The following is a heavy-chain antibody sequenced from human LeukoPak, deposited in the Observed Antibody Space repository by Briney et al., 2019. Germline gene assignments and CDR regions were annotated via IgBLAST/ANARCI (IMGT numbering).Heavy chain of an antibody. CDR1: GGSISNYY. Sequence: SETLSLTCTVSGGSISNYYWSWIRQSPEKGLEWIGYIYYSGSTNYNPSLKSRVTMSVDTSKNQFSLKLSSVTAADTAVYYCAKEGNDFWRKGDWFDPWGQGTLVTVSS. V-gene: IGHV4-59*12. J-gene: IGHJ5*02. CDR2: IYYSGST. D-gene: IGHD3-3*01. CDR3: AKEGNDFWRKGDWFDP.